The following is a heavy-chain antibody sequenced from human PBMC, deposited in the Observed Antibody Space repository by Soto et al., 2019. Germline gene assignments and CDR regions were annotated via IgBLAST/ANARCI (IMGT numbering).Heavy chain of an antibody. J-gene: IGHJ4*02. D-gene: IGHD3-9*01. CDR3: ARGGRYFDWLLLFDY. Sequence: SETLSLTCTVSGGSISSYYWSWIRQPPGKGLEWIGYIYYSGSTNYNPSLKSRVTISVDTSKNQFSLKLSSVTAADTAVYYCARGGRYFDWLLLFDYWGQGTLVTVSS. CDR1: GGSISSYY. CDR2: IYYSGST. V-gene: IGHV4-59*01.